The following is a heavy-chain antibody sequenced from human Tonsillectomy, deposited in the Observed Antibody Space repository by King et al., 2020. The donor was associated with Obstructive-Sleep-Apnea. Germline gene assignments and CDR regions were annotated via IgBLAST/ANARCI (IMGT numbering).Heavy chain of an antibody. J-gene: IGHJ4*02. Sequence: VQLQESGPGLVKPSQTLSLTCTVSVGSISSGDYYWTWIRQSPGKGLEWIVYIYYSGGTYDNPSLKSRVTMSLATSKNQFSLKLSPVTAADTAVYYCASTNYYGSGSQYYFDYWGQGTLVTVSS. CDR1: VGSISSGDYY. D-gene: IGHD3-10*01. CDR3: ASTNYYGSGSQYYFDY. V-gene: IGHV4-30-4*01. CDR2: IYYSGGT.